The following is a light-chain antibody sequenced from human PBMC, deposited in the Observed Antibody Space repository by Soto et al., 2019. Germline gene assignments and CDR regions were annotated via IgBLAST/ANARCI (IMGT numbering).Light chain of an antibody. CDR1: SGHSSYA. CDR3: QTWGTGPWV. J-gene: IGLJ3*02. CDR2: LNSDGSH. V-gene: IGLV4-69*01. Sequence: QLMLTQSPSASASLGASVKLTCTLSSGHSSYAIAWHQQQPEKGPRYLMKLNSDGSHNKGDGIPDRFSGSSSGAERYLTISSLQSEDEADYYCQTWGTGPWVFGGGTKLTV.